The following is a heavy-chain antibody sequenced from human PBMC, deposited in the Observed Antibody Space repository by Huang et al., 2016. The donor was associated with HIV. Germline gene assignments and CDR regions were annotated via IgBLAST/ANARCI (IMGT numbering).Heavy chain of an antibody. CDR3: VGYCTGGTCFEAFDI. Sequence: QLQLQESGPGLVKPSETLSLTCTVSGGPISTSSHYWGWIRQPPGKGLEWIGSIDYSGATHHNPSLKSRVTMSVDASKSQISLNLISVTAADTALYYYVGYCTGGTCFEAFDIWGQGTRVTVSS. V-gene: IGHV4-39*01. CDR1: GGPISTSSHY. J-gene: IGHJ3*02. D-gene: IGHD2-8*02. CDR2: IDYSGAT.